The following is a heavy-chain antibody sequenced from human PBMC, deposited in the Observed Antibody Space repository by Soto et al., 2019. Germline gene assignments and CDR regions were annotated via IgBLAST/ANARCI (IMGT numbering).Heavy chain of an antibody. Sequence: EVQLLESGGGLVQPGESLRLSCAASGFTLNTYMMSWVRQAPGKGLEWVSTVFGGGGDTRYAASVRGRFTMSRDDSRNTLDLQKNSLSPEDTAVYYCVVLGFCPSTTCNWGQGTLVTVSS. D-gene: IGHD2-2*01. V-gene: IGHV3-23*01. CDR1: GFTLNTYM. CDR2: VFGGGGDT. CDR3: VVLGFCPSTTCN. J-gene: IGHJ4*02.